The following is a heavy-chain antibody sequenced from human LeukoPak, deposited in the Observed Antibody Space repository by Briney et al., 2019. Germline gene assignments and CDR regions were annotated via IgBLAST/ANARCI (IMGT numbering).Heavy chain of an antibody. V-gene: IGHV4-39*07. J-gene: IGHJ4*02. CDR1: GGSISSSSYS. D-gene: IGHD6-19*01. Sequence: SETLSLTCAVSGGSISSSSYSWGWVRQPPGKGLAWIGSIYYSGITYYNPSLKIRVTISVDTSNNKFSLKLSSVTAADTAIYYCARDLSSGWSDYWGQGTLVTVSS. CDR3: ARDLSSGWSDY. CDR2: IYYSGIT.